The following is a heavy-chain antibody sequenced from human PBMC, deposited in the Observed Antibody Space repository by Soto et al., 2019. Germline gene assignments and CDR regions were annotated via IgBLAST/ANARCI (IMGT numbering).Heavy chain of an antibody. D-gene: IGHD6-19*01. Sequence: PGESLKISCKGSGYTFTNHWIAWVRQVPGKGLEWMGIVNPSDSDTRYSPSFQGQVTISADKSISHAYLQWSSLKASDTAIYYCARPDSNGWYDYWGQGSLVTVSS. V-gene: IGHV5-51*01. CDR3: ARPDSNGWYDY. J-gene: IGHJ4*02. CDR2: VNPSDSDT. CDR1: GYTFTNHW.